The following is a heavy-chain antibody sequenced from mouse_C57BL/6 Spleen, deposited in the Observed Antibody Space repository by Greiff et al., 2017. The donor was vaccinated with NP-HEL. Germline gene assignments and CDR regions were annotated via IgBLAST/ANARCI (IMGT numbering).Heavy chain of an antibody. CDR3: ARHYYGTLAY. D-gene: IGHD1-1*01. J-gene: IGHJ3*01. CDR2: IYPGDGDT. CDR1: GYAFSSSW. Sequence: VQLQQSGPELVKPGASVKISCKASGYAFSSSWMNWVKQRPGKGLEWIGRIYPGDGDTNYNGKFKGKATLTADKSSSTAYMQLSSLTSEDSAVYFCARHYYGTLAYWGKGTLVTVSA. V-gene: IGHV1-82*01.